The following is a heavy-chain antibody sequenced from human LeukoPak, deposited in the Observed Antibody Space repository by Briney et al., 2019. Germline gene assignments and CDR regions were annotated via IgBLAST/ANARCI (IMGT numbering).Heavy chain of an antibody. CDR2: IYRSGST. D-gene: IGHD4-17*01. J-gene: IGHJ6*03. V-gene: IGHV4-38-2*02. CDR3: ARGTYGYYMDV. CDR1: NYSISDSLY. Sequence: SEPLSLTCSGSNYSISDSLYWGWLRQPPGKGREWIGRIYRSGSTFYNPSLKSRVTISLDTSKNQFSLKLSSVTAADTAVYFCARGTYGYYMDVWGKGTTVTVSS.